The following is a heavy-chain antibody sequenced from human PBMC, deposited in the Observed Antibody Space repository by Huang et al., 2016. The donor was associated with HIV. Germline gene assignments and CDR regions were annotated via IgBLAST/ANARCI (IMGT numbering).Heavy chain of an antibody. V-gene: IGHV4-39*01. D-gene: IGHD3-10*01. CDR1: GGSIRSSDYH. CDR3: ARHREGPVAYYSGWGSHLNYMDV. J-gene: IGHJ6*03. CDR2: IYYKGVT. Sequence: QLLLQESGPGLVKPSEALALTCAVSGGSIRSSDYHWGWIRQPPGKGLEWVGSIYYKGVTHYSPTLKSRVTIAVDTSKNLFFLNLTAMTAAETAVYYCARHREGPVAYYSGWGSHLNYMDVWGRGRTVVVSS.